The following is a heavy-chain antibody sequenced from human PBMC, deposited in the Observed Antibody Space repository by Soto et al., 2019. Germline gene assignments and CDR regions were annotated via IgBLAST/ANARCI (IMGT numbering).Heavy chain of an antibody. V-gene: IGHV3-23*01. CDR2: ISAGGDNT. D-gene: IGHD2-15*01. CDR1: GFTFSSYA. J-gene: IGHJ4*02. CDR3: AKYSRMLDY. Sequence: EVQLLESGGGLVQPWGSLRLSCAASGFTFSSYAMSWVRQAPGMGLEWVSTISAGGDNTFYADSVKGRFTISRDNSKNTLYLQMNSLRAEDTAIYYCAKYSRMLDYWGQGTLVTVSS.